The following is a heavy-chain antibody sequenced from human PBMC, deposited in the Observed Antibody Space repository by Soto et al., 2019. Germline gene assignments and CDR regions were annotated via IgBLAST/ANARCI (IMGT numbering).Heavy chain of an antibody. V-gene: IGHV3-30*03. CDR2: ISFDGDK. Sequence: QVKLVESGGGVVQPGTSLRLSCTASGFDFSNSGIQWVRQTPGKGLEWVALISFDGDKYYVDFVKGRFTISRDNPTNTVYLQMNRLRPEDTGVYYCARDYARGWCQFWGQGTLVTVSS. D-gene: IGHD2-8*02. J-gene: IGHJ4*02. CDR1: GFDFSNSG. CDR3: ARDYARGWCQF.